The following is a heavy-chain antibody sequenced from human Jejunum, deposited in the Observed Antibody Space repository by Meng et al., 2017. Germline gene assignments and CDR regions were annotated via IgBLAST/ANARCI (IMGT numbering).Heavy chain of an antibody. J-gene: IGHJ4*02. V-gene: IGHV3-15*05. CDR1: GFTFSDTW. D-gene: IGHD3-22*01. Sequence: GESLKISCAASGFTFSDTWMSWVRQAPGKGLEWVGRIKGKSTGGTTDYAAPLKDRFTISRDDSLNTLFLQMSSLTTEDTAVYYCVRTSYSDSSGRHWGQGTLVTVSS. CDR3: VRTSYSDSSGRH. CDR2: IKGKSTGGTT.